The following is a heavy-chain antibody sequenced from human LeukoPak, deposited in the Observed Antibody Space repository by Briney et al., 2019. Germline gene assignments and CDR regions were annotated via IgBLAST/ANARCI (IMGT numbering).Heavy chain of an antibody. V-gene: IGHV3-21*01. Sequence: GGSLRLSCAASGFTFSSYSMNWVRQAPGKGLEWVSSISSSSSSIYYADSVKGRFTISRDNAKNTLYLQMNSLRAEDTAVYYCARVRQGRYFDYWGQGTLVTVSS. J-gene: IGHJ4*02. CDR1: GFTFSSYS. CDR3: ARVRQGRYFDY. D-gene: IGHD3-10*01. CDR2: ISSSSSSI.